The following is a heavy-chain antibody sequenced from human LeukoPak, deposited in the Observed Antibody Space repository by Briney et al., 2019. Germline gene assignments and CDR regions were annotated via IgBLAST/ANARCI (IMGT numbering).Heavy chain of an antibody. D-gene: IGHD3-22*01. V-gene: IGHV4-4*07. Sequence: SETLSLTCTVSGGSISSYYWSWIRQPAGKGLEWIGRIYSSGSTNYNPSLRSRVTMSVDTPKNQFSLKLISVTAAETAVYYCARAVRVVVGTFDYWGPRTLVTVSS. CDR3: ARAVRVVVGTFDY. CDR2: IYSSGST. CDR1: GGSISSYY. J-gene: IGHJ4*02.